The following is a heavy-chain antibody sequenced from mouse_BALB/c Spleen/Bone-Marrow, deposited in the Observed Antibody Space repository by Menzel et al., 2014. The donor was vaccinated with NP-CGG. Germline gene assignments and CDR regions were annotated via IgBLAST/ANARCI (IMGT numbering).Heavy chain of an antibody. CDR1: GYTFTRYW. CDR3: TNYFGSSDAMDY. J-gene: IGHJ4*01. Sequence: QLQQSGTVLARPGASVKISCKASGYTFTRYWMHWVKQRPGQGLEWIGAIYPGNGDTTYNQHFKDKAKLTAVTSTNTAYMEVGSLTNEDSAVYYCTNYFGSSDAMDYWGQGTSVTVSS. CDR2: IYPGNGDT. D-gene: IGHD1-1*01. V-gene: IGHV1-5*01.